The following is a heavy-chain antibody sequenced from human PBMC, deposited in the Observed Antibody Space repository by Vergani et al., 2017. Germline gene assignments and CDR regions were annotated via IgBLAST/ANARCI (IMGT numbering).Heavy chain of an antibody. CDR2: ISSSSSYI. V-gene: IGHV3-21*01. Sequence: EVQLVESGGGLVQPGGSLRLSCAASGFTFSSYSMIWVRQAPGKGLEWVSSISSSSSYIYYADSVKGRFTIARDNAKKSLYLKMNSLRAEDTAVYYCARTGLYDYYGMDVWGQGTTVTVSS. J-gene: IGHJ6*02. CDR1: GFTFSSYS. CDR3: ARTGLYDYYGMDV.